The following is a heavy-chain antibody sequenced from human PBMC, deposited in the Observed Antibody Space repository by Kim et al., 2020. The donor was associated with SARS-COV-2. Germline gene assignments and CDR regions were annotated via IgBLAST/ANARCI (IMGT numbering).Heavy chain of an antibody. J-gene: IGHJ6*02. CDR3: ARVVTMVRGGHYYYYGMDV. D-gene: IGHD3-10*01. CDR1: GGTFSSYA. CDR2: IIPILGIA. Sequence: SVKVSCKASGGTFSSYAISWVRQAPGQGLEWMGRIIPILGIANYAQKFQGRVTITADKSTSTAYMELSSLRSEDTAVYYCARVVTMVRGGHYYYYGMDVWGQWTTVTVSS. V-gene: IGHV1-69*04.